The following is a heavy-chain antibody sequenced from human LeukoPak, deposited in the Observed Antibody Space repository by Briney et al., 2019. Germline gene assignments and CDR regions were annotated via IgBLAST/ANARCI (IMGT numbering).Heavy chain of an antibody. V-gene: IGHV3-43D*03. CDR1: GFTFDDYA. CDR3: ARGYCSGGSCYANYYYYYMDV. J-gene: IGHJ6*03. D-gene: IGHD2-15*01. Sequence: PGGSLRLSCAASGFTFDDYAMHWVRQAPGKGLEWVSLISWVGGSTYYADSVKGRFTISRDNSKNSLYLQMNSLRAEDTALYYCARGYCSGGSCYANYYYYYMDVWGKGTTVTVSS. CDR2: ISWVGGST.